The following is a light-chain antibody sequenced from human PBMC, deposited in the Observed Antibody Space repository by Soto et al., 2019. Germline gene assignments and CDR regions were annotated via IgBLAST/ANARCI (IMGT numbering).Light chain of an antibody. V-gene: IGKV3-15*01. CDR1: QSVSSK. CDR2: GAS. Sequence: EIVLTQSPGTLSVSPGERATLSCSASQSVSSKLAWYQQKPGQAPRLLFYGASTGATGIPARFSGSGSETEFTLSISSLQSEDFALYYCQQYNNWPGTFGQGTKVEIK. J-gene: IGKJ1*01. CDR3: QQYNNWPGT.